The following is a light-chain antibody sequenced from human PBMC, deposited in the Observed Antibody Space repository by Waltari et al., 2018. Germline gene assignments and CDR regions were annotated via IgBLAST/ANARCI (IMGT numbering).Light chain of an antibody. J-gene: IGKJ4*01. CDR3: QQYNNWPLT. CDR2: GAS. V-gene: IGKV3-15*01. CDR1: QSVSIN. Sequence: EIVMTQSPATLSVSPGESAILSCRASQSVSINLAWSQQKPGQAPRLLMYGASTRATGIPARFSGSGSGTEFTLTISSLQSEDFAVYYCQQYNNWPLTFGGGTKVEIK.